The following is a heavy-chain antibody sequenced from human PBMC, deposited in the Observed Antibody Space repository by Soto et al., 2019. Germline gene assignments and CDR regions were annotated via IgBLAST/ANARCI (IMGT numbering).Heavy chain of an antibody. D-gene: IGHD3-10*02. J-gene: IGHJ4*02. CDR2: ISYDGSDI. CDR1: GLIFSNYG. V-gene: IGHV3-30*03. Sequence: HPGGSLRLSCVGSGLIFSNYGMHWVRQAPGKGLEWVAFISYDGSDILYADSVKGRFTISRDNSKSTLFLHMNRPTAEDTAIYFCAIVRVADSSLDHWGQGTLVTVSS. CDR3: AIVRVADSSLDH.